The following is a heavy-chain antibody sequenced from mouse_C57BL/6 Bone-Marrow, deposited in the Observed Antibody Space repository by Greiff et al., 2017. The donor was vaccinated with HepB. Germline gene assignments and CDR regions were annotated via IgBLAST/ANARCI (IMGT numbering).Heavy chain of an antibody. CDR1: GFTFSSYA. V-gene: IGHV5-4*01. D-gene: IGHD1-1*01. J-gene: IGHJ2*01. CDR2: ISDGGSYT. Sequence: EVQLVESGGGLVKPGGSLKLSCAASGFTFSSYAMSWVRQTPEKRLEWVATISDGGSYTYYPDNVKGRFTISRDNAKNNLYLQMSHLKSEDTAMYYCARDPSGFITTVVPAGDYWGQGTTLTVSS. CDR3: ARDPSGFITTVVPAGDY.